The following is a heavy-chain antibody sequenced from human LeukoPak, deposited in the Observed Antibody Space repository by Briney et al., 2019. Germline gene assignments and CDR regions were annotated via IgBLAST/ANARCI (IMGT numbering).Heavy chain of an antibody. D-gene: IGHD2-15*01. J-gene: IGHJ4*02. Sequence: GRSLRLSCAASGFTFSSYAVHWVRQAPGRGLEWVAIVSYDGGNKYYSDSVKGQFTISRDNSKNTLYLQMNSLRAEDTAMYYCARAGSAGYCSGGISFVMDYWGQGTLVTVSS. CDR3: ARAGSAGYCSGGISFVMDY. CDR1: GFTFSSYA. V-gene: IGHV3-30*04. CDR2: VSYDGGNK.